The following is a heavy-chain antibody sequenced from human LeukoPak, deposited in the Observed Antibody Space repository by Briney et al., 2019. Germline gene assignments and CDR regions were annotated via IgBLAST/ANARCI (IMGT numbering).Heavy chain of an antibody. Sequence: GGSLRLSCAASGFTFSSYAMHWVRRAPGKGLEYVSAISSNGGSTYYANSVKGRFTISRDNSKNTLYLQMGSLRAEDMAVYYCARGPRGNYYYDSSGYIDYWGQGTLVTVSS. D-gene: IGHD3-22*01. CDR1: GFTFSSYA. CDR3: ARGPRGNYYYDSSGYIDY. V-gene: IGHV3-64*01. CDR2: ISSNGGST. J-gene: IGHJ4*02.